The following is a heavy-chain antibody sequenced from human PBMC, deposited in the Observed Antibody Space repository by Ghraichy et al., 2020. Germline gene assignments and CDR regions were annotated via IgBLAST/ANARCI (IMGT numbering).Heavy chain of an antibody. CDR2: IGYDGRNK. Sequence: GGSLRLSCAASGFSFNTYGLHWVRQAPGEGLEWVAYIGYDGRNKYYADSVKGRFTISRDNSKNTLYLQLNSLRPEDTAVYYCPVVEKGAFDIWGQGTMVTVS. V-gene: IGHV3-30*02. CDR1: GFSFNTYG. CDR3: PVVEKGAFDI. J-gene: IGHJ3*02. D-gene: IGHD2-15*01.